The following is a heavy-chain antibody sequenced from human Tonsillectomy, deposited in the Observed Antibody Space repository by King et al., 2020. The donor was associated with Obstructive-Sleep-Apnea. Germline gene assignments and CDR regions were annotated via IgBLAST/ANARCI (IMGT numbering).Heavy chain of an antibody. V-gene: IGHV3-23*04. Sequence: DVQLVESGGGLVQPGGSLRLSCAASGFTFSSCAMSWVRQAPGKGLEWVSAISGSGSSTYYADSVKGRFSISRDTSKNTVYLQMNSLRAEDTAVYHCAKDRTISGTPFYGMDVWGPGTTVTVSS. D-gene: IGHD1/OR15-1a*01. CDR3: AKDRTISGTPFYGMDV. CDR2: ISGSGSST. J-gene: IGHJ6*02. CDR1: GFTFSSCA.